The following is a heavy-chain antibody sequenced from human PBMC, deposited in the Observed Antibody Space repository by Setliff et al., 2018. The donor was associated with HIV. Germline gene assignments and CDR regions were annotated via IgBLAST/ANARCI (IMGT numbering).Heavy chain of an antibody. CDR3: ARDSPQGWNRPRDMDV. CDR1: GFTFSSYW. D-gene: IGHD1-1*01. CDR2: IHSDGSGT. Sequence: GALRLSCAASGFTFSSYWMHWVRQAPGKGLVWVSRIHSDGSGTGYADSVKGRFTISRDNAKNTLYLQMSNLRVEDTAVYYCARDSPQGWNRPRDMDVWGKGTTVTVSS. J-gene: IGHJ6*03. V-gene: IGHV3-74*01.